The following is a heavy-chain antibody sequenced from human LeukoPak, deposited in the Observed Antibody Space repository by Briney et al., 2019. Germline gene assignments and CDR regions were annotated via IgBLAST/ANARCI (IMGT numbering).Heavy chain of an antibody. CDR1: GFTFSSYA. CDR2: ISYDGSNK. CDR3: ASGLFGVVVAATFDMY. V-gene: IGHV3-30-3*01. Sequence: GGSLRLSCAASGFTFSSYAMPWVRQAPGKGLEWVAVISYDGSNKYYADSVKGRFTISRDNSKNTLYLQMNSLRAEDTAVYYCASGLFGVVVAATFDMYWGQGTLVTVSS. J-gene: IGHJ4*02. D-gene: IGHD2-15*01.